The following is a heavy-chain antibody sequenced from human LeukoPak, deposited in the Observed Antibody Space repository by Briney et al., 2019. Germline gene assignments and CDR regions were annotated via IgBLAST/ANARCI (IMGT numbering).Heavy chain of an antibody. J-gene: IGHJ4*02. Sequence: GGSLSLSGAASGFTFSDYSMTWIRQAPGKGLEWVSHISISGSIIYYAGSVKGRFTISRDNAKNSLYLQINSLRAQDTAVYYCARGRGYSNYPDYWGQGTLVTVSS. CDR1: GFTFSDYS. V-gene: IGHV3-11*04. CDR2: ISISGSII. D-gene: IGHD4-11*01. CDR3: ARGRGYSNYPDY.